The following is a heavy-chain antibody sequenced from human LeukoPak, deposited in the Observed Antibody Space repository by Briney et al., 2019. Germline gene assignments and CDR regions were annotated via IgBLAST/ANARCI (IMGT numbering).Heavy chain of an antibody. CDR3: ARAPGTTLHYGGMDV. J-gene: IGHJ6*02. D-gene: IGHD4-17*01. CDR2: ISYDGSNK. CDR1: GFTFSSYA. Sequence: PGRSLRLSCAASGFTFSSYAMHWVRQAPGKGLEWVAVISYDGSNKYYADSVKGRFTISRDNSKNTLYLQMSSLRAEDTAVYYCARAPGTTLHYGGMDVWGQGTTVTVSS. V-gene: IGHV3-30*14.